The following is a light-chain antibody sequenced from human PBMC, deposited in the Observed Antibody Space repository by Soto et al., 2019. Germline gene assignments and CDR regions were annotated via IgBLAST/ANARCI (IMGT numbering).Light chain of an antibody. Sequence: QSALTQPASVSGSPGQSIAISCTGTSSDVGGYDYVSWYQQQPDKAPKLMIYEVTKRPSGVSNRFSGSKSGNTASLTISGLQAEDEADYYCSSPTIGSTRVFGTRTKVTVL. V-gene: IGLV2-14*01. CDR3: SSPTIGSTRV. CDR1: SSDVGGYDY. J-gene: IGLJ1*01. CDR2: EVT.